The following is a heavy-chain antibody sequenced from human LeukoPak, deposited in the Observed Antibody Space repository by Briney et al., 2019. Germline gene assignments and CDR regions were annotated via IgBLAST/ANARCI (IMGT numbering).Heavy chain of an antibody. J-gene: IGHJ4*02. CDR2: IKSKTDGGTT. D-gene: IGHD3-10*01. CDR1: GFTFSNAW. Sequence: GGSLRLSCAASGFTFSNAWMSWVRQAPGKGLEWVGRIKSKTDGGTTDYAAPVKGRFTISRDDSKNTLYLQMNSLKTEDTAVYYCTTSITMVRGVIWYWGQGTLVTVSS. CDR3: TTSITMVRGVIWY. V-gene: IGHV3-15*01.